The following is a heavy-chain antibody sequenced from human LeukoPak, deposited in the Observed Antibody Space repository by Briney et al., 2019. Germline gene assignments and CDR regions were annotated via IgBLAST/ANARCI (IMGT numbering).Heavy chain of an antibody. CDR1: GFTFSSYG. CDR3: AKVYDYGDYGAFDI. J-gene: IGHJ3*02. D-gene: IGHD4-17*01. CDR2: IRYDGSNK. V-gene: IGHV3-30*02. Sequence: GGSLRPSCAASGFTFSSYGMHWVRQAPGKGLEWVAFIRYDGSNKYYADSVKGRFTISRDNSKNTLYLQMNSLRAEDTAVYYCAKVYDYGDYGAFDIWGQGTMVTVSS.